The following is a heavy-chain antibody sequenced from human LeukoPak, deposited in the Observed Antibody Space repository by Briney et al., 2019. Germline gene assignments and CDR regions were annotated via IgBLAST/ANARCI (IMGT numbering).Heavy chain of an antibody. Sequence: GGSLRLSCAASGLTFSSSWMSWVRQAPGKGLEWVANIQQDGSDKYYVDSVKGRFTISRDNAKNSLYLQMNSLRAEDTAVYYCARDLYRIVVVPHYFDYWGQGTLVTVSS. V-gene: IGHV3-7*01. CDR1: GLTFSSSW. J-gene: IGHJ4*02. CDR2: IQQDGSDK. D-gene: IGHD3-22*01. CDR3: ARDLYRIVVVPHYFDY.